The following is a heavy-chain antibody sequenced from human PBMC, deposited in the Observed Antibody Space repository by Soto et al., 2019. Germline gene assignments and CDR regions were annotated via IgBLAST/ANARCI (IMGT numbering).Heavy chain of an antibody. CDR1: GGSFSGYY. CDR2: INHSGST. V-gene: IGHV4-34*01. J-gene: IGHJ5*02. CDR3: ARSTPLVVVAAPHWFDP. Sequence: QVQLQQWGAGLLKPSETLSLTCAVYGGSFSGYYWSWIRQPPGKGLEWIGEINHSGSTNYNPSLKSRVTISVDTSKNQFSLKLSSVTAADTAVYYCARSTPLVVVAAPHWFDPWGQGTLVTVSS. D-gene: IGHD2-15*01.